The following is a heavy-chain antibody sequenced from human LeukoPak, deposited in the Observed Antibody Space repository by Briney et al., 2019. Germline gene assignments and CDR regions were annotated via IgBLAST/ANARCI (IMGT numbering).Heavy chain of an antibody. D-gene: IGHD5-18*01. CDR3: AREGYSYGHDAFDI. CDR2: ISAYNANT. CDR1: GYTFINYA. J-gene: IGHJ3*02. V-gene: IGHV1-18*01. Sequence: ASVKVSCKASGYTFINYAISWVRQAPGQGLEWMGWISAYNANTHYAQKFQGRVTITADESTSTAYMELSSLRSEDTAVYYCAREGYSYGHDAFDIWGQGTMVTVSS.